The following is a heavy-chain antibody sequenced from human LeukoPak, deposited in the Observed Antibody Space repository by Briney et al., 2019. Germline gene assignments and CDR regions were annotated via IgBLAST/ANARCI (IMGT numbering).Heavy chain of an antibody. CDR1: GYTFTSYG. Sequence: GASVKVSCKASGYTFTSYGISWVRQAPGQGLEWMGGIIPIFGTANYAQKFQGRATITADESTSTAYMELSSLRSEDTAVYYCASDYGGNGGLDYWGQGTLVTVSS. CDR3: ASDYGGNGGLDY. J-gene: IGHJ4*02. CDR2: IIPIFGTA. D-gene: IGHD4-23*01. V-gene: IGHV1-69*13.